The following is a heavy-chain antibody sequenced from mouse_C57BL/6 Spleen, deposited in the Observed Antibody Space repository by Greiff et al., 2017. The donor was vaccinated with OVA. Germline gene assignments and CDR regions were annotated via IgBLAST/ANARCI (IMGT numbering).Heavy chain of an antibody. CDR3: ARGVYYDYDGYWYFDV. D-gene: IGHD2-4*01. CDR2: ISYDGSN. CDR1: GYSITSGYY. Sequence: VQLQQSGPGLVKPSQSLSLTCSVTGYSITSGYYWNWIRQFPGNKLEWMGYISYDGSNNYNPSLKNRISITRDTSKNQFFLKLNSVTTEDTATYYCARGVYYDYDGYWYFDVWGTGTTVTVSS. V-gene: IGHV3-6*01. J-gene: IGHJ1*03.